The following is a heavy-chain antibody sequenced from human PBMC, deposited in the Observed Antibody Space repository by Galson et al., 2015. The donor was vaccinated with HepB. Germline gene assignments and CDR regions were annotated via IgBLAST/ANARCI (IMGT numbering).Heavy chain of an antibody. CDR3: ARADGSGSYNFYGMDV. D-gene: IGHD3-10*01. CDR2: ISAYNGNT. Sequence: SVKDSCQASGYAFNSYGFSWARQAPGQGLERMGWISAYNGNTNYAQKLQGRVTMTTDTSTSTAYMELRSLRSDDTAVYYCARADGSGSYNFYGMDVWGQGTTVTVSS. CDR1: GYAFNSYG. V-gene: IGHV1-18*04. J-gene: IGHJ6*02.